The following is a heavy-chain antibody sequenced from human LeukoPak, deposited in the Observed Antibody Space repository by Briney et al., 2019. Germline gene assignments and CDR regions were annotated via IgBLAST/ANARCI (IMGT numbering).Heavy chain of an antibody. CDR3: ARYGEYYFDY. J-gene: IGHJ4*02. CDR1: GGSFSGYY. CDR2: INHSGST. V-gene: IGHV4-34*01. Sequence: SETLSLTCAVYGGSFSGYYWSWIRQPPGKGLEWIGEINHSGSTNYNPSLKSRVTISVDTSKNQFSLKLSSVTAADTAVYYCARYGEYYFDYWSQGTLVTVSS. D-gene: IGHD2/OR15-2a*01.